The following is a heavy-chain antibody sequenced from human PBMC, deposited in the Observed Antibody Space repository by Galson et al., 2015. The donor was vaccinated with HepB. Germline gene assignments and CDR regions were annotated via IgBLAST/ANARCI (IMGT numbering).Heavy chain of an antibody. CDR3: AKDITMVRGVITVYYYGMDV. D-gene: IGHD3-10*01. CDR2: ISWDGGST. CDR1: GFTFDDYT. V-gene: IGHV3-43*01. J-gene: IGHJ6*02. Sequence: SLRLSCAASGFTFDDYTMHWVRQAPGKGLEWVSLISWDGGSTYYADSVKGRFTISRDNSKNSLYLQMNSLRTEDTALYYCAKDITMVRGVITVYYYGMDVWGQGTTVTVS.